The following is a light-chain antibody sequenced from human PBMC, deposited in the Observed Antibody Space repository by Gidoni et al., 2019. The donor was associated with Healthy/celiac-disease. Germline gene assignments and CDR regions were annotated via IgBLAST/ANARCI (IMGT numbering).Light chain of an antibody. CDR3: QSYDSSLSGFWV. Sequence: QSVLTQPPSVSGPPGQRVTISCTGTTSNIGAGYDVHWYQQLPGTAPKLLIYGNSNRPSGVSDRFSGSKSGTSASLAITGLQAEDEADYYCQSYDSSLSGFWVFGGGTKLTVL. J-gene: IGLJ3*02. CDR2: GNS. V-gene: IGLV1-40*01. CDR1: TSNIGAGYD.